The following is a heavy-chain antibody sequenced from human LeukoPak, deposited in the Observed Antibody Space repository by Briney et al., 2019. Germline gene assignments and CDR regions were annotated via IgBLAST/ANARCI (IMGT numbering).Heavy chain of an antibody. CDR2: IYTSGST. V-gene: IGHV4-4*07. Sequence: SETLSLTCTVSGDSISGYYWNWIRQPAGKGLEWIGRIYTSGSTNYNPSLKSRVTMSVDTSKNQFSLKLSSVTAADTAVYYCARVPSGRRRIAVRFYWYFDLWGRGTLVTVSS. D-gene: IGHD6-6*01. J-gene: IGHJ2*01. CDR1: GDSISGYY. CDR3: ARVPSGRRRIAVRFYWYFDL.